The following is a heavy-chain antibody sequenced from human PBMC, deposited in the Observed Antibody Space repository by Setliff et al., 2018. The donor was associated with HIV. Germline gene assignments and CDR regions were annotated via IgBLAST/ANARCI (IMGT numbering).Heavy chain of an antibody. CDR1: GFTFTSYD. CDR2: ISGSGGRT. D-gene: IGHD6-6*01. CDR3: ARPIYSSSSRGFRPQEYYYYGMDV. Sequence: PGGSLRLSCAASGFTFTSYDMTWVRQAPGKGLEWVSRISGSGGRTHYADSVKGRFSVSRDNAKNTLYLQMNSLRSEDTAVYYCARPIYSSSSRGFRPQEYYYYGMDVWGQGTTVTVSS. V-gene: IGHV3-23*01. J-gene: IGHJ6*02.